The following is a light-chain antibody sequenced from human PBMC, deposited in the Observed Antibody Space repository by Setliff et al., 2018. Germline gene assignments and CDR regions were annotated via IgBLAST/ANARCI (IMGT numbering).Light chain of an antibody. CDR3: ATWADSLNGPV. CDR2: SNA. V-gene: IGLV1-44*01. Sequence: QSALTQPPSASGTPGQTVTISCSGDSSNTGSSTVKWYQHVPGTAPRLLIYSNAHRPAGVPGRFAGSKSGTSATLYTSGLQSDDEADYYCATWADSLNGPVFGTGTKVTVL. CDR1: SSNTGSST. J-gene: IGLJ1*01.